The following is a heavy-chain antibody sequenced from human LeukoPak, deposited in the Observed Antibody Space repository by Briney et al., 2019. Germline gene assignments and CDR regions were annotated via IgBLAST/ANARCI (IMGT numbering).Heavy chain of an antibody. D-gene: IGHD3-22*01. J-gene: IGHJ4*02. CDR2: IRSKAYGGTT. CDR1: GFTFGDYA. CDR3: TRGGDSSGYYFIFDY. V-gene: IGHV3-49*04. Sequence: GGSLRLSCTASGFTFGDYAMSWVRQAPGKGLEWVGFIRSKAYGGTTEYAASVKGRFTISRDDSKSIAYLQMNSLKTEDTAVYYCTRGGDSSGYYFIFDYWGQGILVTVSS.